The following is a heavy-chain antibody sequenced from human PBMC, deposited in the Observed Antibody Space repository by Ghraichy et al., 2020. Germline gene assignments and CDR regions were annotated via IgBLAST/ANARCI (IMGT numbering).Heavy chain of an antibody. CDR1: GGSISSSSYY. J-gene: IGHJ6*02. Sequence: SETLSLTCTVSGGSISSSSYYWGWIRQPPGKGLEWIGSIYYSGSTYYNPSLKSRVTISVDTSKNQFSLKLSSVTAADTAVYYCARQTLGYCTNGVCSRPYGIDVWGQGTTVTVSS. V-gene: IGHV4-39*01. CDR3: ARQTLGYCTNGVCSRPYGIDV. D-gene: IGHD2-8*01. CDR2: IYYSGST.